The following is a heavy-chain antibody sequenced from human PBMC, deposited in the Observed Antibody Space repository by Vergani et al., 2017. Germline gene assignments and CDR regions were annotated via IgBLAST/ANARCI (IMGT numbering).Heavy chain of an antibody. J-gene: IGHJ4*02. Sequence: QVQLQESGPGLVKPSETLSLTCTVSGGSISSYYWSWIRQPAGKGLEWIGYIYYSGSTNYNPSLKSRVTISVDTSKNQFSLKLSSVTAADTAVYYWARSDIVVVPAATPFDYWGQGTLVTVSS. CDR3: ARSDIVVVPAATPFDY. CDR2: IYYSGST. V-gene: IGHV4-59*01. D-gene: IGHD2-2*01. CDR1: GGSISSYY.